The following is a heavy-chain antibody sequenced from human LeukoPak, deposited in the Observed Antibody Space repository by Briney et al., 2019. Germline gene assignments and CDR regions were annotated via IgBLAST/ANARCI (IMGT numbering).Heavy chain of an antibody. CDR3: ARDKGILTGYYRYYFDY. CDR1: GFTFSSSS. V-gene: IGHV3-7*01. CDR2: IKHDGSEK. J-gene: IGHJ4*02. Sequence: GGSLRLSCAASGFTFSSSSMSWVRLAPGKGLEGVANIKHDGSEKYYVDSVRGRFTISRDNAKDSLYLQMNSLRAEDTAVYFCARDKGILTGYYRYYFDYWGQGTLVTVSP. D-gene: IGHD3-9*01.